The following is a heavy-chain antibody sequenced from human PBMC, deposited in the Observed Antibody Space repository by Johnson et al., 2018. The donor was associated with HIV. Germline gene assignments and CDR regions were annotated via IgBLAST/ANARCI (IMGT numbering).Heavy chain of an antibody. CDR2: INWNGDNT. D-gene: IGHD5-24*01. CDR3: AKEDGNLNAFDI. J-gene: IGHJ3*02. V-gene: IGHV3-20*04. Sequence: EVQLVESGGGLVQPGRSLRLSCAASGFTFDDYGMSWVRQAPGKGLEWVSGINWNGDNTGYADSVKGRFTISRDNAKNSLYLQMNSLRAEDTALYYCAKEDGNLNAFDIWGQGTMVTVSS. CDR1: GFTFDDYG.